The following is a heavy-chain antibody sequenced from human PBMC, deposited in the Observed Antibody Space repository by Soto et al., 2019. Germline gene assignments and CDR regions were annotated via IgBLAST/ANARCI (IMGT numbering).Heavy chain of an antibody. V-gene: IGHV1-69*13. CDR2: VIAVFAVV. CDR3: AREAPDGQLEFRGFEL. CDR1: GDSFSSYA. J-gene: IGHJ4*02. Sequence: GASVKVSCKASGDSFSSYAITWVRQAPGQGLGWMGGVIAVFAVVKYAHKFQDRVTITADESTSTAYMELSSLISEDTAVYYCAREAPDGQLEFRGFELWGQGTPVTVSS. D-gene: IGHD1-1*01.